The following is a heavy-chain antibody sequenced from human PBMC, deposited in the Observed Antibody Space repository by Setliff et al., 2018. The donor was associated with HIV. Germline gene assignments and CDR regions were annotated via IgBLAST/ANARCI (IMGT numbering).Heavy chain of an antibody. Sequence: SETLSLTCSISGASISSGRYYWTWIRQPAGKGLEWIGHVFHTGSTNYNSSLKSRLTISTDTSKNQFHLNLSSVTATDTAVYYCATMGGQGTHFDYWGQGTQVTRLL. D-gene: IGHD1-26*01. CDR1: GASISSGRYY. CDR2: VFHTGST. CDR3: ATMGGQGTHFDY. J-gene: IGHJ4*02. V-gene: IGHV4-61*09.